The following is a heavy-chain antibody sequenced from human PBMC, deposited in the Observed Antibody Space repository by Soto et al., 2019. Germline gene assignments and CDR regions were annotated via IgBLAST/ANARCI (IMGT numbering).Heavy chain of an antibody. V-gene: IGHV6-1*01. CDR1: GDSVSSTSTA. CDR2: TYYRSNWYT. Sequence: SRTLSLTCAISGDSVSSTSTALSRIRQSPSRGLEWLGRTYYRSNWYTDYAVSVKSRITISPDTSKNQFSLQLNSVTPEDTAVYYCARGSYYSGWVWGQGTLVTVPS. J-gene: IGHJ4*02. D-gene: IGHD6-19*01. CDR3: ARGSYYSGWV.